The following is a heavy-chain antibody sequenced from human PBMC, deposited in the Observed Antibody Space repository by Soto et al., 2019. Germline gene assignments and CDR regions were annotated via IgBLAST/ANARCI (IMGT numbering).Heavy chain of an antibody. CDR1: GYTFTSYY. D-gene: IGHD3-10*01. V-gene: IGHV1-46*01. Sequence: ASVKVSCKASGYTFTSYYMHWVRQAPGQGLEWMGIINPSGGSTSYAQKLQGRVTMTRDTSTSTVYMEMSSLRSEDTAVYYCGIGAVVVLWFGESFDYWGQGTLVTVSS. CDR2: INPSGGST. CDR3: GIGAVVVLWFGESFDY. J-gene: IGHJ4*02.